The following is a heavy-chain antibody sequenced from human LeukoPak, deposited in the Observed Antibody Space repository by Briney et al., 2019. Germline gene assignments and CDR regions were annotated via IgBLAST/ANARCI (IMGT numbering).Heavy chain of an antibody. J-gene: IGHJ4*02. Sequence: PGGSLRLSCAASGFTFSTYWMHWVRQAPGKGLVLVSRINSDGSSTIYADSVMGRFTISRDNAKNTLYLQMNSLRAEDTAVYYCARDRGGSGPTTTDYWGQGTLVTVSS. D-gene: IGHD6-19*01. V-gene: IGHV3-74*01. CDR2: INSDGSST. CDR3: ARDRGGSGPTTTDY. CDR1: GFTFSTYW.